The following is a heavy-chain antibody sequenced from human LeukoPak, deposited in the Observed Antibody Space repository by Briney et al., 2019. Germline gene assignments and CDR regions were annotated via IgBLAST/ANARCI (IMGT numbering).Heavy chain of an antibody. J-gene: IGHJ4*02. V-gene: IGHV1-3*01. CDR3: ALQPDCSSTSCFDY. CDR2: INAGNGNT. Sequence: ASVKVSCKASGYTFTTYAIHWVRQALGQRLEWMGWINAGNGNTKYSQKFQGRVTITTDESTSTAYMELSSLRSEDTAVYYCALQPDCSSTSCFDYWGQGTLVTVSS. CDR1: GYTFTTYA. D-gene: IGHD2-2*01.